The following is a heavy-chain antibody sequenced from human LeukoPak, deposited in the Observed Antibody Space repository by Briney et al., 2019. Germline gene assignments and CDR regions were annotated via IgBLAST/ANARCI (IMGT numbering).Heavy chain of an antibody. CDR1: GCSISSYY. CDR3: ARGGIAVAGTVPLFDY. CDR2: IYYSGST. Sequence: PSETLSLTCTVPGCSISSYYWSWIRQPPGKGLEWIGYIYYSGSTNYNPSLKSRVTISVDTSKNQFSLKLSSVTAAETAVYYCARGGIAVAGTVPLFDYWGQGTLVTVSS. V-gene: IGHV4-59*01. J-gene: IGHJ4*02. D-gene: IGHD6-19*01.